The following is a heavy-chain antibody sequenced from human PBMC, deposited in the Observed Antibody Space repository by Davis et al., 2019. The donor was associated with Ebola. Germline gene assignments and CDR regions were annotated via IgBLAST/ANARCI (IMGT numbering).Heavy chain of an antibody. CDR1: GFTFSSYS. V-gene: IGHV3-30*18. J-gene: IGHJ3*02. Sequence: GESLKLSCAASGFTFSSYSMNWVRQAPGKGLEWVAVISYDGSNKYYADSVKGRFTISRDNSKNTLYLQMNSLRAEDTAVYYCANDGGGYGGGDAFDIWGQGTMVTVSS. CDR3: ANDGGGYGGGDAFDI. D-gene: IGHD5-12*01. CDR2: ISYDGSNK.